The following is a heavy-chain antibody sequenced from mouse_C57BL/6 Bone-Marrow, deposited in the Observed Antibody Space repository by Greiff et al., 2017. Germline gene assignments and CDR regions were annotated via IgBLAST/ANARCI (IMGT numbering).Heavy chain of an antibody. V-gene: IGHV14-4*01. CDR2: IDPENGDT. CDR3: RGELRESAMDY. Sequence: EVQGVESGAELVRPGASVKLSCTASGFNIKDDYMHWVKQRPEQGLEWIGWIDPENGDTEYASKFQGKATITADTSSNTAYLQLSSLTSEDTAVYYCRGELRESAMDYWGQGTSVTVSS. D-gene: IGHD1-1*01. J-gene: IGHJ4*01. CDR1: GFNIKDDY.